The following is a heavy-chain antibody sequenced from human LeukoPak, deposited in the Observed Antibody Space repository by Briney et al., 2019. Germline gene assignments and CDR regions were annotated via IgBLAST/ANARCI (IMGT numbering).Heavy chain of an antibody. V-gene: IGHV3-23*01. CDR3: AKDLAAVPGNKYFAY. J-gene: IGHJ4*02. D-gene: IGHD6-19*01. CDR1: GGSISSYY. CDR2: ISGSGGST. Sequence: PSETLSLTCTVSGGSISSYYWSWIRQPPGKGLEWVSSISGSGGSTYYADSVKGRFTTSRDNSKNTLYLQMNGLRAEDTAVYYCAKDLAAVPGNKYFAYWGQGTLVTVSS.